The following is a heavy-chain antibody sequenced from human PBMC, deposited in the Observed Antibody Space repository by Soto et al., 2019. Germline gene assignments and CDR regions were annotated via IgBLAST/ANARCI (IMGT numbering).Heavy chain of an antibody. D-gene: IGHD1-26*01. Sequence: GGSLRLSCAASGFTFSNYWMSWVRQAPGKGLEWVANIKQDGSESNYADSVKGRFTISRDNAENSLYLQMTSLRAEDTAVYYCARDKYSGSASYFDYWGQGTLVTVSS. CDR3: ARDKYSGSASYFDY. CDR2: IKQDGSES. V-gene: IGHV3-7*01. J-gene: IGHJ4*02. CDR1: GFTFSNYW.